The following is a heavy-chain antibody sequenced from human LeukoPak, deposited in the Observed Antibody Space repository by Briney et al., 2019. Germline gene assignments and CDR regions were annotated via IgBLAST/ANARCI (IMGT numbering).Heavy chain of an antibody. J-gene: IGHJ4*02. D-gene: IGHD3-10*01. CDR1: GYTFTSYD. V-gene: IGHV1-8*01. CDR2: MNPNSGNT. CDR3: ARRVLWFWEYRTFDY. Sequence: ASVKVSCKASGYTFTSYDINWVRQATRQGLEWMGWMNPNSGNTGYAQKFQGRVTMTRNTSMSTAYMELSSLRSEDTAVYYCARRVLWFWEYRTFDYWGQGTLVTVSS.